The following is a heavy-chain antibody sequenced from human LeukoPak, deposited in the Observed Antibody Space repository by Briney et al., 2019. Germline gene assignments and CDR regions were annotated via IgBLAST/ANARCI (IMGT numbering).Heavy chain of an antibody. D-gene: IGHD6-13*01. CDR2: IYSGGNT. J-gene: IGHJ4*02. CDR1: GFTVSSNS. V-gene: IGHV3-53*05. CDR3: ARGSHRRYSSSWYSL. Sequence: GGSLRLSCTVSGFTVSSNSWSWVRQAPGKGLEWVSFIYSGGNTHYSDSVKGRFTLSRDNSKNTLYLQMGSLRAEDMAVYYCARGSHRRYSSSWYSLWGQGTLVTVSS.